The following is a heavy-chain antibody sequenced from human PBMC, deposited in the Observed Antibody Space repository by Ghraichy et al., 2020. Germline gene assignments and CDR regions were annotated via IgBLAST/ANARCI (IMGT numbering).Heavy chain of an antibody. CDR2: IIPIFGTA. J-gene: IGHJ6*02. D-gene: IGHD2-15*01. V-gene: IGHV1-69*13. Sequence: SVKVSCKASGGTFSSYAISWVRQAPGQGLEWMGGIIPIFGTANYAQKFQGRVTITADESTSTAYMELSSLRSEDTAVYYCARDIVVVVAASTPVGYYYGMDVWGQGTTVTVSS. CDR3: ARDIVVVVAASTPVGYYYGMDV. CDR1: GGTFSSYA.